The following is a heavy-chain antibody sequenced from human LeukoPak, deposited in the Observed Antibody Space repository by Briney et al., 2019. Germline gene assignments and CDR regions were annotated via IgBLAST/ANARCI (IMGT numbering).Heavy chain of an antibody. CDR2: INHSGST. CDR3: ARGIYYDILTGYYVPFDY. CDR1: GGSFSGYY. V-gene: IGHV4-34*01. Sequence: SETLSLTCAVYGGSFSGYYWSWIRPPPGKVLEWIGEINHSGSTNYNPSLKSRVTISVATSKNQFSLKLSSVTAADTAVYYCARGIYYDILTGYYVPFDYWGQGTLVTVSS. J-gene: IGHJ4*02. D-gene: IGHD3-9*01.